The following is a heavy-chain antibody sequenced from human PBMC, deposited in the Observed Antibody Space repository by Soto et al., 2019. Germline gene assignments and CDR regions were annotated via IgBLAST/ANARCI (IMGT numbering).Heavy chain of an antibody. J-gene: IGHJ6*02. V-gene: IGHV4-4*02. CDR2: IYHSGST. CDR3: ATSRGITMVRGVFHYGMDV. Sequence: QVQLQESGPGLVKPSGTLSLTCAVSGGSISSSNWWSWVRQPPGKGLEWIGEIYHSGSTNYNPSLKSGVTISVDKSKNQFSLKLSSVTAADTAVYYCATSRGITMVRGVFHYGMDVWGQGTTVTVSS. CDR1: GGSISSSNW. D-gene: IGHD3-10*01.